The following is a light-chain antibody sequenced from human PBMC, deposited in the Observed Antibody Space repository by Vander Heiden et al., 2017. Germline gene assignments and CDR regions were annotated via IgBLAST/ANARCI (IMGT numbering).Light chain of an antibody. CDR2: ISD. J-gene: IGLJ1*01. V-gene: IGLV1-44*01. CDR3: AAWDDSLNGYV. Sequence: QSLPTPSPSASGTPGQRVTTSRSGSYSNIGINSISWYQQLPGTAPKLLIYISDWRPSGVPDRFSGSRSGTSASLAISGLQAEDEADYYCAAWDDSLNGYVFGTGTKVTVL. CDR1: YSNIGINS.